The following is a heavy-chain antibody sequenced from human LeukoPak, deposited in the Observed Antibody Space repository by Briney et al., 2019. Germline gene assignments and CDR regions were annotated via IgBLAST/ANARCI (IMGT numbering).Heavy chain of an antibody. Sequence: GGSLRLSCAASGFTFDDYGMSWVRQAPGKGLEWVSGINWNGGSTGYADSGKGRFTISRDNAKNSLYLQMNSLRAEDTALYYCARAGRWLRDYYYMDVWGKGTTVTVSS. V-gene: IGHV3-20*04. CDR3: ARAGRWLRDYYYMDV. CDR2: INWNGGST. D-gene: IGHD5-12*01. J-gene: IGHJ6*03. CDR1: GFTFDDYG.